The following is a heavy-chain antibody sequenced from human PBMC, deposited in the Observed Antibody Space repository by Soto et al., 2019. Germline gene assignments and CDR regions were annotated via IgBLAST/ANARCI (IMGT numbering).Heavy chain of an antibody. CDR2: ISYDGSNK. D-gene: IGHD6-13*01. CDR3: ARAARYSSSWYVDY. Sequence: GGSLRLSCAASGFTFSSYAMHWVRQAPGKGLEWVAVISYDGSNKYYADSVKGRFTISRDNSKNTLYLQMNSLRAEDTAVYYCARAARYSSSWYVDYWGQGTLVTVSS. J-gene: IGHJ4*02. CDR1: GFTFSSYA. V-gene: IGHV3-30-3*01.